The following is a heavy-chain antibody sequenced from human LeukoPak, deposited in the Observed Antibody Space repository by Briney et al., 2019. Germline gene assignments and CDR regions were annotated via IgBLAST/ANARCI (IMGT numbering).Heavy chain of an antibody. CDR3: AKTRGGVVATTSDC. D-gene: IGHD5-12*01. J-gene: IGHJ4*02. CDR1: GFIFSSYA. V-gene: IGHV3-23*01. CDR2: ISGSGGSI. Sequence: GGSLRLSCAASGFIFSSYAMSWVRQAPGKGLEWVSVISGSGGSIYDADSVKGRFTISRDNSKNTLYLQMNSLRVEDTAVYYCAKTRGGVVATTSDCWGQGTLVTVSS.